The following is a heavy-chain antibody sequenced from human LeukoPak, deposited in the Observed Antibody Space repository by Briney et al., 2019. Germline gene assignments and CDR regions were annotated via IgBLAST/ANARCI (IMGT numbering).Heavy chain of an antibody. D-gene: IGHD6-13*01. V-gene: IGHV4-39*01. Sequence: TPSETLSLTCTVSGGSISSSSYYWGWIRQPPGKWLEWIGSIYYSGSTYYNPSLKSRVTISVDTSKNQFSLKLSSVTAADTAVYYCARSIAAADCFDYWGQGTLVTVSS. J-gene: IGHJ4*02. CDR1: GGSISSSSYY. CDR2: IYYSGST. CDR3: ARSIAAADCFDY.